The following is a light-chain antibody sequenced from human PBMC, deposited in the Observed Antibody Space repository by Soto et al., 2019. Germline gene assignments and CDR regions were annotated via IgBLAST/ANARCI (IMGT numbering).Light chain of an antibody. CDR3: QQYNPYSPWT. CDR2: GAS. CDR1: HTISSSY. Sequence: EIGLTQSPGTLSLSPGERATLSCRASHTISSSYLAWYQQKPGQAPRLLIYGASNRATGIPARFSGSGSGTEFTLTISSLQPDDFATYYCQQYNPYSPWTFGQGTKVDIK. V-gene: IGKV3-20*01. J-gene: IGKJ1*01.